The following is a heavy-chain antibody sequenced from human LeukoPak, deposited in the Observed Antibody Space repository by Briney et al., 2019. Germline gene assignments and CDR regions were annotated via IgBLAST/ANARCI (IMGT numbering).Heavy chain of an antibody. CDR3: ARDHDGDYYYYYYMDV. Sequence: GGSLRLSCAASGFTFSSYSMNWVRQAPGKGLEWVSSISSSSSYIYYADSVKGRFTISRDNAKNSLYLQMNSLRAEDTAVYYCARDHDGDYYYYYYMDVWGKGATVTVSS. J-gene: IGHJ6*03. V-gene: IGHV3-21*01. D-gene: IGHD2-8*01. CDR2: ISSSSSYI. CDR1: GFTFSSYS.